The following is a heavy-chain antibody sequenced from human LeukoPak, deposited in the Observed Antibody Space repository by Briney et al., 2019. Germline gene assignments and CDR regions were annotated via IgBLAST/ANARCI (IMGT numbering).Heavy chain of an antibody. V-gene: IGHV4-59*01. CDR1: GGSISSYY. J-gene: IGHJ4*02. CDR3: VRGSTGTANFDY. D-gene: IGHD1-1*01. Sequence: SETLSLTCTVSGGSISSYYWSWIRQPPGKGLEWIGYIYYSGSTNYNPSLKSRVTISVDTSKNQFSLKLSSVTAADTAVYYCVRGSTGTANFDYWGQGTLVTVSS. CDR2: IYYSGST.